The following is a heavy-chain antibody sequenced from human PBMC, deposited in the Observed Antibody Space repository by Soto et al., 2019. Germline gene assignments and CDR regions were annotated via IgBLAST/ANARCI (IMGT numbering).Heavy chain of an antibody. CDR1: GCTYSPYT. CDR3: ARDCESSVSTWSFVGL. CDR2: IIAFVGVT. J-gene: IGHJ4*02. V-gene: IGHV1-69*08. Sequence: QVQLVQSGAEVKKPGSSVKVSCKSSGCTYSPYTINWVRQAPGQGLEWMGRIIAFVGVTNYGLKFQAGVTTTADKATHTAYMSLRCLRFEDTAVYYCARDCESSVSTWSFVGLWGRGTLVTVSS. D-gene: IGHD1-26*01.